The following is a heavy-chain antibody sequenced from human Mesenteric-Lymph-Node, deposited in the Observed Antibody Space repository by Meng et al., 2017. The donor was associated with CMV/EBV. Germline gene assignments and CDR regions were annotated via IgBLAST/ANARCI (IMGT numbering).Heavy chain of an antibody. CDR2: IIPILGIT. CDR1: GGTFSTYP. J-gene: IGHJ4*02. V-gene: IGHV1-69*10. CDR3: ARDVWGIAAGEFFDY. Sequence: SVKVSCKASGGTFSTYPISWVRQAPGQGLEWMGGIIPILGITNYAQKFHGRVTITADKSTSTAYMGLSSLRSEDTAVYYCARDVWGIAAGEFFDYWGQGTLVTVSS. D-gene: IGHD6-25*01.